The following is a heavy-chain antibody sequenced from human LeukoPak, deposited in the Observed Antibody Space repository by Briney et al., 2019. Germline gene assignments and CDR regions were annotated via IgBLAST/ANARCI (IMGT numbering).Heavy chain of an antibody. CDR2: IIPIFGTG. J-gene: IGHJ4*02. CDR1: GGTFSSYA. V-gene: IGHV1-69*05. D-gene: IGHD2-8*01. Sequence: ASVKVSCKASGGTFSSYAISWVRQAPGQGLEWMGGIIPIFGTGNYAQKFQGRVTITTDESTSTAYMELSSLRSEDTAVYYCARVGGGYSTNGVCSPESGYDSWGQGTLVTVSS. CDR3: ARVGGGYSTNGVCSPESGYDS.